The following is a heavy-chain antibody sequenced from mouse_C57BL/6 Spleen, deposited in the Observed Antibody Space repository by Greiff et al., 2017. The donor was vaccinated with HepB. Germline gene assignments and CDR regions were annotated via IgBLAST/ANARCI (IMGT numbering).Heavy chain of an antibody. CDR2: IRLKSDNYEI. V-gene: IGHV6-3*01. CDR3: TGCYSSFAY. CDR1: GFTFSNYW. D-gene: IGHD2-12*01. Sequence: EVQLQESGGGLVQPGGSMKLSCVASGFTFSNYWMNWVRQSPEKGLEWVAQIRLKSDNYEIHYAESVRGRFTISRDDSKSGVYLNMNKLRAEDTGIYYCTGCYSSFAYWGQGTLVTVSA. J-gene: IGHJ3*01.